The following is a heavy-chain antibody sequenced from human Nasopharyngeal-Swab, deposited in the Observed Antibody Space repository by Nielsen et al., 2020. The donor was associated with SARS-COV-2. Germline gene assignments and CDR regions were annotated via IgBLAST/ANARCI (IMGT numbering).Heavy chain of an antibody. CDR2: ITAYNGNT. Sequence: ASVKVSCKASGYNFTAYGISWVRQAPGQGLEWMGWITAYNGNTKYEERLQGRVTMTTDTSTNTAYLELRSLTSDDTAVYYCAREMPSSSPDYWGQGTLVTVSS. D-gene: IGHD2-2*01. CDR1: GYNFTAYG. V-gene: IGHV1-18*01. CDR3: AREMPSSSPDY. J-gene: IGHJ4*02.